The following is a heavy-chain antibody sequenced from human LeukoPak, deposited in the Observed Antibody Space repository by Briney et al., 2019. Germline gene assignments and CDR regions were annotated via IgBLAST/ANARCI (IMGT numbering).Heavy chain of an antibody. D-gene: IGHD6-13*01. CDR1: GFTFSSDS. CDR2: ISSSSNYI. V-gene: IGHV3-21*01. J-gene: IGHJ4*02. Sequence: PGGALRLSCTASGFTFSSDSMNWVRQAPGKGLEWVSSISSSSNYIHYADSMKGRFTISRDNAKSSLYLQMNSLRAEDTAVYYCAREGIAGYYFDYWGQGTLITVSS. CDR3: AREGIAGYYFDY.